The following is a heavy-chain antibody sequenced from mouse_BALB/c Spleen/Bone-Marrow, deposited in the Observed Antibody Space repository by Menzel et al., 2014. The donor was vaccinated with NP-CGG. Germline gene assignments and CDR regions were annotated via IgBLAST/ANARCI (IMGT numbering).Heavy chain of an antibody. Sequence: VQLQQSGTDLVKPGASVKLSCTASGFNIKDTYMHWVKQRPEQGLDWIGRIDPASGNIQYDPNFQGRAAITADTSSNTAYLQLSSLTSEDTAVYYCASLTGTFDYWGQGTPLTISS. V-gene: IGHV14-3*02. CDR3: ASLTGTFDY. J-gene: IGHJ2*01. CDR2: IDPASGNI. D-gene: IGHD4-1*01. CDR1: GFNIKDTY.